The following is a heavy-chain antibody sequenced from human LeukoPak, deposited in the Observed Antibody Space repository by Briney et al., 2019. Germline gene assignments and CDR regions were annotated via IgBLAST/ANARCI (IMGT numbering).Heavy chain of an antibody. CDR1: GGSISPYY. CDR3: ARDLKIGYNSGWYSFDY. Sequence: PSETLSLTCTVSGGSISPYYWSWIRQPPGKGLEWIGYIYYSGTTNYNPSLKSRVTISVDTSKNQFSLKLISVTAADTAVYCCARDLKIGYNSGWYSFDYWGQGILVTVSS. D-gene: IGHD6-19*01. J-gene: IGHJ4*02. CDR2: IYYSGTT. V-gene: IGHV4-59*01.